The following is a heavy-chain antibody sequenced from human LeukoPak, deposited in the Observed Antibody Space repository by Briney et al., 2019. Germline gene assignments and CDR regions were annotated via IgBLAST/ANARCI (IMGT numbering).Heavy chain of an antibody. D-gene: IGHD3-16*01. V-gene: IGHV3-15*01. CDR2: IKTTTEGGIT. CDR3: TTGLAKTNDDC. J-gene: IGHJ4*02. CDR1: GFAFSSYA. Sequence: GGSLRLSCAASGFAFSSYAMSWVRQAPGKGLEWVSRIKTTTEGGITDYATPVKGRFTISRDDSKNTLYLQMNSLKTEDTAVYYCTTGLAKTNDDCWGQGTLVTVSS.